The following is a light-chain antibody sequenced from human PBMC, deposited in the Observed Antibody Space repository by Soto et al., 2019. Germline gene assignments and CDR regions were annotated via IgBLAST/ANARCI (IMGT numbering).Light chain of an antibody. CDR2: DAS. Sequence: EIVLTQSPATLSLSPGERATLSCRASQSVSSYLAWYQQKPGQAPRLLIYDASNRATGIPARFSGSGSGTDFTLTISSLEPEDFAVYYCQQRYYWYTFGQGAKLEIK. CDR3: QQRYYWYT. J-gene: IGKJ2*01. CDR1: QSVSSY. V-gene: IGKV3-11*01.